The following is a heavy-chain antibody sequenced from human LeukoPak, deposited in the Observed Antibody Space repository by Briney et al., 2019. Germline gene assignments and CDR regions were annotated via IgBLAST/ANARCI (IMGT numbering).Heavy chain of an antibody. J-gene: IGHJ6*03. CDR2: IYYSGST. CDR1: GGSISSGGYY. V-gene: IGHV4-31*03. Sequence: PSETLSLTCTVSGGSISSGGYYWSWIRQHPGKGLEWIGYIYYSGSTYYNPSLKSRVTISVDTSKNQFSLKLSSVTAADMAVYYCARTPTGYSSSWYIFYYYMDVWGKGTTVTVSS. D-gene: IGHD6-13*01. CDR3: ARTPTGYSSSWYIFYYYMDV.